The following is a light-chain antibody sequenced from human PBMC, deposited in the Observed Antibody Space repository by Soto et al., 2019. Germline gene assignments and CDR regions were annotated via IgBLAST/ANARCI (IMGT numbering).Light chain of an antibody. Sequence: EIVLTQSPGTLSLSPGERATLSCRASQSVSSSYLAWYQQKPGQAPRLLIYGASSGATGIPDRFRGSGSGTDLTITINRLEPEDFELYYCQQYGDSPLTFGGGTKVDIK. CDR3: QQYGDSPLT. CDR1: QSVSSSY. CDR2: GAS. J-gene: IGKJ4*01. V-gene: IGKV3-20*01.